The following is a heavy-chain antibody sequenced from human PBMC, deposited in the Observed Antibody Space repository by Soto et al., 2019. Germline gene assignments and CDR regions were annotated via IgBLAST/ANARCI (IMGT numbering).Heavy chain of an antibody. Sequence: GGSLRLSCAASGFTVSSNYMSWVRPAPGKGLELVSVIYSGGSTYYADSVKGRFTISRDNSKNTLHLQMNSLRAEDTAVYYCARDLTTVGPYYYYGMDVWGQGTTVTVSS. CDR1: GFTVSSNY. J-gene: IGHJ6*02. V-gene: IGHV3-53*01. CDR3: ARDLTTVGPYYYYGMDV. D-gene: IGHD4-17*01. CDR2: IYSGGST.